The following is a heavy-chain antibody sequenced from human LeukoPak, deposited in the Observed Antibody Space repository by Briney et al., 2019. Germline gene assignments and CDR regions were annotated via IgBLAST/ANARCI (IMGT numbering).Heavy chain of an antibody. J-gene: IGHJ4*02. V-gene: IGHV3-30*18. CDR2: ISYEGSNK. D-gene: IGHD3-10*01. CDR1: GFTFRSYG. Sequence: GGSLRLSCAASGFTFRSYGMHWVRQAPGRGREWVAVISYEGSNKYYADSVKGRFTISRDNSKNTLYLQMNSPRAEDKAVYYCAKRFRDYYGSGSYGDYWGQGTLVTVSS. CDR3: AKRFRDYYGSGSYGDY.